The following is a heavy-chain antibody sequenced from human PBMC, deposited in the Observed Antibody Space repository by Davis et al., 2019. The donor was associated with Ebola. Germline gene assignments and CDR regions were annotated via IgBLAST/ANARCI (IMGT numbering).Heavy chain of an antibody. Sequence: ASVKVSCKASGYTFTSYGISWVRQAPGQGLEWMGWISAYNGNTNYAQKLQGRVTMTTDTSTSTAYMELRSLRSDDTAVYYCARAARPYYYYYGMDVWGQGTTVTVSS. D-gene: IGHD6-6*01. CDR1: GYTFTSYG. J-gene: IGHJ6*02. V-gene: IGHV1-18*01. CDR3: ARAARPYYYYYGMDV. CDR2: ISAYNGNT.